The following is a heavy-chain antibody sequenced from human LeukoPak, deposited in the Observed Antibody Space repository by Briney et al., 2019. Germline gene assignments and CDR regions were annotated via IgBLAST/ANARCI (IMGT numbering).Heavy chain of an antibody. J-gene: IGHJ4*02. CDR2: IDGSGDSR. D-gene: IGHD3-22*01. CDR3: TKRDSSGYFHFDN. V-gene: IGHV3-23*01. Sequence: GGSLRLSCAASGLTFNNFPIGWVRQAPGKGLEWVSFIDGSGDSRYYGDPVKGRFTTSRDNSKSVLFLQMNSLRVDDTAVYYCTKRDSSGYFHFDNWGQGTLVTVSS. CDR1: GLTFNNFP.